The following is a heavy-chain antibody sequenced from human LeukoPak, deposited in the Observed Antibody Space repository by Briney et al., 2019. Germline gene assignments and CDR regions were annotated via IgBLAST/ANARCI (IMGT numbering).Heavy chain of an antibody. CDR3: AREHYYDSSGYTPWRDAFDI. CDR2: IIPIFGTA. D-gene: IGHD3-22*01. CDR1: GYTFTSYY. Sequence: GASVKVSCKASGYTFTSYYMHWVRQAPGQGLEWMGGIIPIFGTANYAQKFQGRVTITADESTSTAYMELSSLRSEDTAVYYCAREHYYDSSGYTPWRDAFDIWGQGTMVTVSS. J-gene: IGHJ3*02. V-gene: IGHV1-69*13.